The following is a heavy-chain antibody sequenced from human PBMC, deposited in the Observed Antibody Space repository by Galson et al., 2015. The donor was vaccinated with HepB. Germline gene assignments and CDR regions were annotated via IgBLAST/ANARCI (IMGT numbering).Heavy chain of an antibody. V-gene: IGHV3-11*01. Sequence: SLRLSCAASGFTFTDYYMSWIRQAPGKGLEWVSYISGSGSTTIFYADSEKGRFTISRDNAKKSLYLQMTSLRAEDTAVYYCARATLGWFDPWGQGTLVTVSS. CDR2: ISGSGSTTI. D-gene: IGHD2/OR15-2a*01. J-gene: IGHJ5*02. CDR1: GFTFTDYY. CDR3: ARATLGWFDP.